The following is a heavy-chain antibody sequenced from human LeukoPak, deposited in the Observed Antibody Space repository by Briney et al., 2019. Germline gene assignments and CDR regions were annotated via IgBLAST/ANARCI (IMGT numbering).Heavy chain of an antibody. V-gene: IGHV4-34*01. D-gene: IGHD3-10*01. CDR2: INHSGST. Sequence: SETLSLTCAVYGGSFSGYYWSWIRQPPGKGLEWIGEINHSGSTNYNPSLKSRVTISVDTSKNQFSLKLSSVTAADTAVYYCARGPYYYGSGRFSYYYYMDVWGKGTTVTVSS. CDR1: GGSFSGYY. J-gene: IGHJ6*03. CDR3: ARGPYYYGSGRFSYYYYMDV.